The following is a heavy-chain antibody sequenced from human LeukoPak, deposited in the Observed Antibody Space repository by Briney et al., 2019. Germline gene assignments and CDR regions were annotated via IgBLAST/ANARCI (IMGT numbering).Heavy chain of an antibody. J-gene: IGHJ6*03. CDR3: AREMKGYSSNYYYYYMDV. D-gene: IGHD6-13*01. Sequence: SETLSLTCTVSGGSISSGSYYWSWIRQPAGKGLEWIGRIYTSGSTNYNPSLKSRVTISVDTSKNQFSLKLSSVTAADTAVYYCAREMKGYSSNYYYYYMDVWGKGTTVTISS. V-gene: IGHV4-61*02. CDR2: IYTSGST. CDR1: GGSISSGSYY.